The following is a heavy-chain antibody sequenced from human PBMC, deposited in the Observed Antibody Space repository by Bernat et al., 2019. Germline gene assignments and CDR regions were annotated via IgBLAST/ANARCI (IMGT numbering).Heavy chain of an antibody. D-gene: IGHD2-21*02. V-gene: IGHV3-23*01. CDR2: ISGSGGST. J-gene: IGHJ2*01. CDR1: GFTFSSYA. Sequence: EVQLLESGGGLVQPGGSLRLSCAASGFTFSSYAMSWVRQAPGKGLEWVSAISGSGGSTYYADSVKGRFTISRDNSKNTLYLQMNSLRAEDTAVYYCAKKRIHGGNSGYWYFDLWGRGTLVTVSS. CDR3: AKKRIHGGNSGYWYFDL.